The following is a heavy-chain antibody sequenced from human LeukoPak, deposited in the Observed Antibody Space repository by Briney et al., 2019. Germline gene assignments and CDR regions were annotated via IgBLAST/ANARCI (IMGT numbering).Heavy chain of an antibody. CDR2: IYYSGST. D-gene: IGHD3-10*01. V-gene: IGHV4-31*03. Sequence: PSQTLSLTCTVSGGSISSGGYYWSWIRQHPGKGLEWIGYIYYSGSTYYNPSLKSRVTISVDTSKNQFSLKLSSVTAADTAVYYCARGRSGGDWFDSWGQGTLVTVSS. CDR1: GGSISSGGYY. CDR3: ARGRSGGDWFDS. J-gene: IGHJ5*01.